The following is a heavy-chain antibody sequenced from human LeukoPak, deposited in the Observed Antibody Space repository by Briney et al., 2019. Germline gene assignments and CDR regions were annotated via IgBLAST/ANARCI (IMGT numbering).Heavy chain of an antibody. V-gene: IGHV3-66*01. J-gene: IGHJ4*02. Sequence: GGSLRLSCAASGFTVSSNYMSWVRQAPGKGLEWVSVIYSGGSTYYAESVKGRFTISRDNSKNTLYLQMNSLRAEDTAVYYCARDRGYYGSGSYYEHWGQGTLVTVSS. CDR3: ARDRGYYGSGSYYEH. CDR1: GFTVSSNY. D-gene: IGHD3-10*01. CDR2: IYSGGST.